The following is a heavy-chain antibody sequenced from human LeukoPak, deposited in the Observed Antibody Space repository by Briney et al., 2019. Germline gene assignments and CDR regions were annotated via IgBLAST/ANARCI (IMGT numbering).Heavy chain of an antibody. D-gene: IGHD3-9*01. CDR3: ARDRQGGVLRYFDWLPDY. J-gene: IGHJ4*02. V-gene: IGHV1-2*02. CDR1: GYTFTGYY. CDR2: INPNSGGT. Sequence: GASVKVSCKASGYTFTGYYMHWVRQAPGQGLEWMGWINPNSGGTNYAQKFQGRVTMTRDTSISTAYMELSRLRSDDTAVYYCARDRQGGVLRYFDWLPDYWGQGTLVTVSS.